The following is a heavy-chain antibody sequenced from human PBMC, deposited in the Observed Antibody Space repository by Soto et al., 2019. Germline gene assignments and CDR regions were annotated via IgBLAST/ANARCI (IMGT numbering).Heavy chain of an antibody. CDR2: INDNGDYT. CDR1: GFTFSNYD. J-gene: IGHJ4*02. D-gene: IGHD1-26*01. Sequence: GGSLRLSCAAYGFTFSNYDMHWVRQAPGKGLEYVSAINDNGDYTYYANSVKGRFTISRDNSKNTLYLQMGSLRFGDMAVYYWARAQRSGNYDYWGQGTLVTVSS. CDR3: ARAQRSGNYDY. V-gene: IGHV3-64*01.